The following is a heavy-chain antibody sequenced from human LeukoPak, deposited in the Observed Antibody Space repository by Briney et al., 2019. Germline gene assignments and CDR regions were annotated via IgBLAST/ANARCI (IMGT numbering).Heavy chain of an antibody. J-gene: IGHJ4*02. CDR3: ARGRAWGDYYDSSGYRHFDY. CDR1: GFTFSSYS. V-gene: IGHV3-21*01. D-gene: IGHD3-22*01. Sequence: PGGSLRLSCAASGFTFSSYSMNWVRQAPGKGLEWVSSISSSSSYIYYADSVKGRFTISRDNAKNSLYLQMNSLRAEDTAVYYCARGRAWGDYYDSSGYRHFDYWGQGTLVTVSS. CDR2: ISSSSSYI.